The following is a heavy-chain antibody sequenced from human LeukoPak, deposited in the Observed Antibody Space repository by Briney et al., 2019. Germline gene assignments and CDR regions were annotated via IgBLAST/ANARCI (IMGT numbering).Heavy chain of an antibody. J-gene: IGHJ4*02. Sequence: PGGSLRLSCAASGFTVSSNYMSWVRQAPGKGLEWVSVIYSGSSTYYADSVKGRFTISRDNSKSTLYIQMNSLRAEDTAVYYCARAKPKNMVRGLIMRRESRYYFDYWGQGTLVTVSS. CDR3: ARAKPKNMVRGLIMRRESRYYFDY. D-gene: IGHD3-10*01. V-gene: IGHV3-53*01. CDR2: IYSGSST. CDR1: GFTVSSNY.